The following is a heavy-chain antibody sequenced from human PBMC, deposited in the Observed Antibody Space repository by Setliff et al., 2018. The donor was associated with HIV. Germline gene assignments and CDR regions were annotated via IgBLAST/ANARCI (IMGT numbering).Heavy chain of an antibody. D-gene: IGHD6-19*01. V-gene: IGHV1-2*04. J-gene: IGHJ6*03. Sequence: ASVKVSCKASGYIFTGYYIHWVRQAPGQGLEWMGRINPNNGDTNSAQKFQGWVTMTRDTSISTAYMELSRLRSDDTAVYYCARDRWVWGGSDSGYYYYFMDVWGKGTTVTVSS. CDR1: GYIFTGYY. CDR2: INPNNGDT. CDR3: ARDRWVWGGSDSGYYYYFMDV.